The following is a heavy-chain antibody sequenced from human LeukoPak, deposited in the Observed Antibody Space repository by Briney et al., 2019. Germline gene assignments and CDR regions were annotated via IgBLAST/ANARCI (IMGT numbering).Heavy chain of an antibody. CDR3: ARPLEYSSSLSWFDP. V-gene: IGHV4-39*01. CDR2: IYYSGST. CDR1: GGSIRSSSYY. D-gene: IGHD6-6*01. J-gene: IGHJ5*02. Sequence: SETLSLTCTVSGGSIRSSSYYWGWLRQPPGQGLEWIGCIYYSGSTYYNPSLKSRVTISVDTSKNQFSLKLSSVTAADTAVYYCARPLEYSSSLSWFDPWGQGILVTVSS.